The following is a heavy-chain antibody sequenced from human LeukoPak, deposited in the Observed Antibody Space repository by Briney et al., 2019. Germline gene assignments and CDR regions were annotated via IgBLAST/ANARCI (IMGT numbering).Heavy chain of an antibody. J-gene: IGHJ3*02. D-gene: IGHD3-22*01. CDR1: GYTFTSYG. Sequence: ASVKVSCKASGYTFTSYGISWVRQAPGQGLEWMGWISALNGNTYYAQKVQGRVTMATDTSTSTAYMELRSLRSDDTAVYYCARDLYYESSGYFNDDFDIWGQGTMVTVSS. CDR3: ARDLYYESSGYFNDDFDI. V-gene: IGHV1-18*01. CDR2: ISALNGNT.